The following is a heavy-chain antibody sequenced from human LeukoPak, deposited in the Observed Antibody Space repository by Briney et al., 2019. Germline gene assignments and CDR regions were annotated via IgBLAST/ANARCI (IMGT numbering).Heavy chain of an antibody. J-gene: IGHJ6*03. CDR1: GYTFIGYY. V-gene: IGHV1-2*02. Sequence: ASVKVSCKASGYTFIGYYMHWVRQAPGQGLEWMGWTNPNSGGTNYAQKFQGRVTMTRDTSISTAYMELSRLRSDDTAVYYCAVLSDFLYYYMDVWGKGTTVTVSS. CDR3: AVLSDFLYYYMDV. CDR2: TNPNSGGT. D-gene: IGHD3-16*01.